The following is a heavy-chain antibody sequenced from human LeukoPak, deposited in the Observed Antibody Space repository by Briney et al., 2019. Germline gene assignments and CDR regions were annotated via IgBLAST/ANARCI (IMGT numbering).Heavy chain of an antibody. CDR1: GFTFSSYE. CDR3: VREGFYFFDF. Sequence: GGSLRLSCAASGFTFSSYEMNWVRQAPGKGLEWVSYISSSGSTIYYADSVKGRFTISRDNAKNSLYLQMNSLRAEDSATYYCVREGFYFFDFWGQGTLVTVSS. CDR2: ISSSGSTI. V-gene: IGHV3-48*03. J-gene: IGHJ4*01.